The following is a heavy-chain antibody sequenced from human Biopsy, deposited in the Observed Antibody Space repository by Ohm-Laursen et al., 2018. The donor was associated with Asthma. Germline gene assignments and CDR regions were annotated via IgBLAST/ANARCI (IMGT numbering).Heavy chain of an antibody. Sequence: SVKVSCKSLGGTFNTYVMGWVRQAPGQGLEWMGGINSVFGTTTYPQKFQDRVTITADDSTSTVYMELSSLRSEDTAVYYCARKAGSCISRTCYSLDFWGQGTLVTVSS. CDR3: ARKAGSCISRTCYSLDF. J-gene: IGHJ4*02. V-gene: IGHV1-69*13. CDR2: INSVFGTT. D-gene: IGHD2-2*01. CDR1: GGTFNTYV.